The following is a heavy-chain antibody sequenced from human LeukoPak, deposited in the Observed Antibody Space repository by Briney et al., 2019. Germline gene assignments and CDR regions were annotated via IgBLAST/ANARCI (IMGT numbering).Heavy chain of an antibody. D-gene: IGHD4-17*01. J-gene: IGHJ4*02. CDR2: IYPGDSDT. V-gene: IGHV5-51*01. Sequence: GESLKISRKCSGYSFTSYWIGWVRQIPGKGLEWMGIIYPGDSDTRYSPSFQGQVTISADKSISTAYLQWSSLKASDTAMYYCARTSTVTTDLDYWGQGTLVTVSS. CDR1: GYSFTSYW. CDR3: ARTSTVTTDLDY.